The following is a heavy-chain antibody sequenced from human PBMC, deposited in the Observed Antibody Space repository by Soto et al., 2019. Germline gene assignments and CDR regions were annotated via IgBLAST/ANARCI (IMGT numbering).Heavy chain of an antibody. CDR1: GGSISSYY. Sequence: SETLSLTCTVSGGSISSYYWSWIRQPPGKGLEWIGYIYYSGSTNYNPSLKSRVTISVDTSKNQFSLKLSSVTAADTAVYYCARVVKPSPLDYDDYNLDYYDYWSRGSLVTGS. D-gene: IGHD4-17*01. V-gene: IGHV4-59*01. CDR2: IYYSGST. CDR3: ARVVKPSPLDYDDYNLDYYDY. J-gene: IGHJ4*02.